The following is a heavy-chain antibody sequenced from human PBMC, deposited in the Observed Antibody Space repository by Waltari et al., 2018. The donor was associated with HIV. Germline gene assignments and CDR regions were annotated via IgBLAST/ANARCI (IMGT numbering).Heavy chain of an antibody. J-gene: IGHJ1*01. CDR3: ASGSSGWYSEYFVH. CDR2: IDNDGSST. D-gene: IGHD6-19*01. Sequence: EVQVVESGGGLVQPGGSVRLSCAASGFTSNNYWMHWVRQAPGKGLVWVSGIDNDGSSTTYADSVKGRFTISRDNAKNTLYLQMNSLRAEDTAIYYCASGSSGWYSEYFVHWGQGTLVTVSS. CDR1: GFTSNNYW. V-gene: IGHV3-74*01.